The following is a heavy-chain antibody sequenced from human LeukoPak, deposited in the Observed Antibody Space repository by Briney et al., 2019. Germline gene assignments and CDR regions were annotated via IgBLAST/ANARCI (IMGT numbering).Heavy chain of an antibody. CDR2: IISSSSYI. J-gene: IGHJ4*02. Sequence: PGGSLSLSCAASGFTFSSYSMNWVRQAPGKGLEWVSSIISSSSYIYYTDSVKGRFTISRDNAKNSLYLQMNSLRAEDTAVYYCARDYWYYYGSGSSYYFDYWGQGTLVTVSS. D-gene: IGHD3-10*01. V-gene: IGHV3-21*01. CDR1: GFTFSSYS. CDR3: ARDYWYYYGSGSSYYFDY.